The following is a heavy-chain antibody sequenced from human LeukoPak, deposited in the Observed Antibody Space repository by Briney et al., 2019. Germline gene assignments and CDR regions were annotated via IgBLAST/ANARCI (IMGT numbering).Heavy chain of an antibody. CDR1: GYX. CDR2: INHSGST. CDR3: ARFTLYYYGSGSLNAYYFDY. Sequence: GYXWSXIRQPPGXGLEWIGEINHSGSTNYNPSLKSRVTISVDTSKNQFSLKLSSVTAADTAVYYCARFTLYYYGSGSLNAYYFDYWGQGTLVTVSS. J-gene: IGHJ4*02. D-gene: IGHD3-10*01. V-gene: IGHV4-34*01.